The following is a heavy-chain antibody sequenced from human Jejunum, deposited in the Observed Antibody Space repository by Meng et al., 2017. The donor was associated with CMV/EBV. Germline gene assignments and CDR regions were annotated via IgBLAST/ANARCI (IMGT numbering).Heavy chain of an antibody. CDR3: VRDYGAGSYRGEGQMLGY. CDR2: ISETTRHT. J-gene: IGHJ4*02. V-gene: IGHV3-23*01. Sequence: FSSYAMSWVRQAPGKGLEWVSCISETTRHTTYAESVKGRFTISRDNSKNTLYLQMDSLRAEDTAVYYCVRDYGAGSYRGEGQMLGYWGQGTLVTVSS. D-gene: IGHD3-10*01. CDR1: FSSYA.